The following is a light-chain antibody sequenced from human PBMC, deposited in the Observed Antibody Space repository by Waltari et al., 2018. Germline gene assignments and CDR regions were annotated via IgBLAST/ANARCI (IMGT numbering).Light chain of an antibody. J-gene: IGLJ3*02. CDR1: SLRNYY. Sequence: SSELTQDPAVSVALGQTVRITFQGDSLRNYYPSWYQQKPGQAPVLVLYGRNNRPSGIPDRFSGSNSGNTASLTITGAQAEDEGDYYCNSRDSSGNLLVFGRGTKLTVL. V-gene: IGLV3-19*01. CDR2: GRN. CDR3: NSRDSSGNLLV.